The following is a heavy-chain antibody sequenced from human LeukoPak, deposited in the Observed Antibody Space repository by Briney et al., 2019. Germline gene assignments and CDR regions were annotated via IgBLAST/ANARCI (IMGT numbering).Heavy chain of an antibody. Sequence: SETLSLTCGVDGGSIYGHYWNWIRQPPGKGLEWIGEISPSGSTTYNPSLGSRFTISVDTFKNHFSLDLNSVTAADTALYYCARAPPSAFFTRNWYFDLWGLGTLVTVSS. D-gene: IGHD3-3*02. CDR3: ARAPPSAFFTRNWYFDL. J-gene: IGHJ2*01. CDR1: GGSIYGHY. V-gene: IGHV4-34*01. CDR2: ISPSGST.